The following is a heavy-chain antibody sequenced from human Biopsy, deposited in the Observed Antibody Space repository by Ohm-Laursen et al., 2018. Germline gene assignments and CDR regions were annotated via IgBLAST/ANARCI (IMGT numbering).Heavy chain of an antibody. J-gene: IGHJ4*02. CDR3: GNEVHGRDY. CDR1: GKTFSGHQ. V-gene: IGHV4-34*08. Sequence: GTLSLTCAVFGKTFSGHQWSWIRQPPGKGLEWIGQINQAGTTNYNPSLKSRVSISADASKYEFSLRLTSVTAADTAVYLCGNEVHGRDYWGLGAQVTVSS. CDR2: INQAGTT. D-gene: IGHD2-15*01.